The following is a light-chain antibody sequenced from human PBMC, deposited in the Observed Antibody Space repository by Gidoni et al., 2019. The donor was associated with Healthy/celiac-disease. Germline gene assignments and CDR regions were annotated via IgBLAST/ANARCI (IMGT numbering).Light chain of an antibody. J-gene: IGKJ3*01. V-gene: IGKV4-1*01. Sequence: DIVMTQSPDSLAVSLAERATINCKSSQSVFYSSNNKNCLAWYQQKPGQPPNLTIYWASTRESGVPDRFSGSGSGTDFTLTISSLQAEDVAVYYCQQYYSTPFTFGPGTKVDIK. CDR2: WAS. CDR3: QQYYSTPFT. CDR1: QSVFYSSNNKNC.